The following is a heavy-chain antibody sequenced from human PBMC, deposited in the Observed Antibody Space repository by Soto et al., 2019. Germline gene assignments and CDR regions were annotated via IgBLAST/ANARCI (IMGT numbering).Heavy chain of an antibody. J-gene: IGHJ4*02. Sequence: QVQLVESGGGVVQPGRSLRLSCAASGFTFSSYGMHWVRQAPGKGLEWVAVISYDGSNKYYADSVKGRFTISRDNSKNTLYLQMNSLRAEDTAVYYCAKAYDILTGYHFSPVDYWGQGTLVTVSS. CDR1: GFTFSSYG. V-gene: IGHV3-30*18. CDR2: ISYDGSNK. CDR3: AKAYDILTGYHFSPVDY. D-gene: IGHD3-9*01.